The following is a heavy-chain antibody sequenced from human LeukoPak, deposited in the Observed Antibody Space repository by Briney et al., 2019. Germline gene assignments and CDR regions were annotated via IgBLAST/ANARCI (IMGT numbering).Heavy chain of an antibody. CDR2: VNQDGSET. J-gene: IGHJ4*02. Sequence: PGGSLRLSCAASGFTFSNFWMKWVRQAPGKGLEWVANVNQDGSETHYVDSVKGRFTISRDNAKNSLFLQLNSLRAGDTAVYYCAREATTSRPGDYWGLGTLVTVSS. CDR1: GFTFSNFW. V-gene: IGHV3-7*01. D-gene: IGHD1-1*01. CDR3: AREATTSRPGDY.